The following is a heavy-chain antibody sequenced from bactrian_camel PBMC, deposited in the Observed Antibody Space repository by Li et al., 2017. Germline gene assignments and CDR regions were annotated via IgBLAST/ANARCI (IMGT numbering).Heavy chain of an antibody. CDR3: ATWGDFAH. CDR1: GITFSRHD. J-gene: IGHJ4*01. V-gene: IGHV3-2*01. D-gene: IGHD5*01. Sequence: VQLVESGGGLVQPGESLRLSCVASGITFSRHDMSWVRQAPGKGLEWVSSINEDGSYTVYRDSVKGRFTASRDNARNTLYLQLNSLKSEDTAVYYCATWGDFAHWGQGTQVTVS. CDR2: INEDGSYT.